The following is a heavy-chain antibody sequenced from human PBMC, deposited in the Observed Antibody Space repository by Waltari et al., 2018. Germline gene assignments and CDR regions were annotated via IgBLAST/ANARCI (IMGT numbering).Heavy chain of an antibody. Sequence: QVQLVQAGAEVKKPGASVKVSCKASGYTFTSYDINWVRQATGQGLEWMGWMNPNSGNTGYAQKFHGRVTMTRKTSISTAYMELSSLRSEDTAVYYWARGGAGYSYCSYYYYYGMDVWGQGTTVTVSS. CDR1: GYTFTSYD. V-gene: IGHV1-8*01. D-gene: IGHD5-18*01. J-gene: IGHJ6*02. CDR3: ARGGAGYSYCSYYYYYGMDV. CDR2: MNPNSGNT.